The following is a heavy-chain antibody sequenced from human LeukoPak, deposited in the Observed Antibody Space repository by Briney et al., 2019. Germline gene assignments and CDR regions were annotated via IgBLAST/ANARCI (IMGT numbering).Heavy chain of an antibody. Sequence: SETLSLTCTVSGGSISSYYWSWIRQPPGKGLEWIGYIYYSGSTNYNPSLKSRVTISVDTSKNQFSLKLSSVTAADTAVYYCARPPRTVGSGWPPYYFDYWGQGTLVTVSS. CDR1: GGSISSYY. J-gene: IGHJ4*02. V-gene: IGHV4-59*01. D-gene: IGHD6-19*01. CDR3: ARPPRTVGSGWPPYYFDY. CDR2: IYYSGST.